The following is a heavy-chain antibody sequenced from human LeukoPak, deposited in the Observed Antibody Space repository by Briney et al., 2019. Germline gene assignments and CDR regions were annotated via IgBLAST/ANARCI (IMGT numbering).Heavy chain of an antibody. D-gene: IGHD5-18*01. CDR2: IYTSGST. J-gene: IGHJ6*02. CDR3: ARDGYSYGYMRRDYYYGMDV. CDR1: GGSISSYY. V-gene: IGHV4-4*07. Sequence: SETLSLTRTVSGGSISSYYWSWIRQPAGKGLEWIGRIYTSGSTNYNPSLKSRVTMSVDTSKNQFSLKLSSVTAADTAVYYCARDGYSYGYMRRDYYYGMDVWGQGTTVTVSS.